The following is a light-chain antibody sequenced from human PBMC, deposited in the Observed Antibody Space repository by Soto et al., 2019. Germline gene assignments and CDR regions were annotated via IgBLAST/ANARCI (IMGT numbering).Light chain of an antibody. J-gene: IGKJ5*01. Sequence: IQMTQSPSSLSASVGDRVTLTCRASQGIRSALAWYQQKPGQAPKVVIYAASILQSGVPPRFSGSGSGADFTLTISSLQPEDFATYYCVQDYNYPITFGQWTRLDIK. V-gene: IGKV1-6*01. CDR1: QGIRSA. CDR3: VQDYNYPIT. CDR2: AAS.